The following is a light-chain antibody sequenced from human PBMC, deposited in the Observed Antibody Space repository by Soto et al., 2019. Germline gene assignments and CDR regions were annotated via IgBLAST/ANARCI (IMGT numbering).Light chain of an antibody. CDR3: QQGHNWPLT. V-gene: IGKV3-15*01. J-gene: IGKJ2*01. CDR2: GAS. CDR1: QSISSE. Sequence: EIVMTQSPATLSVSPGESATLSCRASQSISSELAWYQHKPGQPPRLLIYGASTRATGVPARFTGSGSGSDFTLTISGLQSEDFAVYYCQQGHNWPLTFGQGTRLEI.